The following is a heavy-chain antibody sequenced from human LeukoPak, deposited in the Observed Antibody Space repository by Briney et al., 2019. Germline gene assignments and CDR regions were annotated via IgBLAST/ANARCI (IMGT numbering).Heavy chain of an antibody. CDR2: ISGTGGTT. J-gene: IGHJ6*02. V-gene: IGHV3-23*01. D-gene: IGHD3-22*01. Sequence: GGSLRLSCVGSGFTFSSCAMIWVRQTPGKGLEWVSVISGTGGTTYDADSVKGRFTISRDNSKNTLYLQMNSLRAEDTAVYYCAREAGYDSSGYYYVRDYYYGMDVWGQGTTVTVSS. CDR1: GFTFSSCA. CDR3: AREAGYDSSGYYYVRDYYYGMDV.